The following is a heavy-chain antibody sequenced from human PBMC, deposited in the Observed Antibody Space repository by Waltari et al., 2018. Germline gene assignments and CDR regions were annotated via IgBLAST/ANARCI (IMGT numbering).Heavy chain of an antibody. CDR2: IKRKTDAGTT. CDR1: GFTFSKAW. V-gene: IGHV3-15*01. J-gene: IGHJ6*02. D-gene: IGHD2-21*02. Sequence: EVQLVESGGGLVKPGGSLSLSCAASGFTFSKAWMSWVRQAPGKGLEWVGRIKRKTDAGTTDYAATVKGRFTISRDDSTNTLYLQMNSLKTEDTAVYYCTTTTVTLDGLDVWGQGTTVTVSS. CDR3: TTTTVTLDGLDV.